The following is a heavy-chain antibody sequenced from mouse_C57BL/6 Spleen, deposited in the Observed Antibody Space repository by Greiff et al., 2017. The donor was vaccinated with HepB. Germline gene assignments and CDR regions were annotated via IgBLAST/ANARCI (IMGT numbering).Heavy chain of an antibody. Sequence: EVMLVESGGDLVKPGGSLKLSCAASGFTFSSYGMSWVRQTPDKRLEWVATISSGGSYTYYPDSVKGRFTISRDNAKNTLYLQMSSLKSEDTAMYYCARREGGTTIYYAMDYWGQGTSVTVSS. V-gene: IGHV5-6*02. J-gene: IGHJ4*01. CDR1: GFTFSSYG. D-gene: IGHD4-1*01. CDR2: ISSGGSYT. CDR3: ARREGGTTIYYAMDY.